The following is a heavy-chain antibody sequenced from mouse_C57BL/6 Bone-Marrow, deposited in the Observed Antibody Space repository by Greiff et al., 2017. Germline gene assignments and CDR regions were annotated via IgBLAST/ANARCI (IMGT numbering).Heavy chain of an antibody. J-gene: IGHJ2*01. Sequence: VQLKQSGAELVKPGASVTLSCTASGFNIKDYYMHWVKQRTEQGLEWIGRIDPEDGETKYAQNFQGKATITADTSSNTAYLQLSSLTSEDAAVYFCAWLDVHYWGQGTTLTVSS. CDR1: GFNIKDYY. D-gene: IGHD2-2*01. V-gene: IGHV14-2*01. CDR3: AWLDVHY. CDR2: IDPEDGET.